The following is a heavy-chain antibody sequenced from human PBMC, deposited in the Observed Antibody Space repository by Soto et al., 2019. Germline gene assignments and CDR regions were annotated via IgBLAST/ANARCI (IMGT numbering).Heavy chain of an antibody. D-gene: IGHD3-16*01. Sequence: EVQLLESGGGLVQPGGSLRLSCAASGFTFGSYAMNWLRQAPGRGLECVSFISGSGRTTYYADSVKGRFTVSRDNSKNTVYLQNDSLRAEDTALYLRAKFRGASYSYYSMGVWGKGTKVTVS. J-gene: IGHJ6*03. CDR2: ISGSGRTT. CDR3: AKFRGASYSYYSMGV. V-gene: IGHV3-23*01. CDR1: GFTFGSYA.